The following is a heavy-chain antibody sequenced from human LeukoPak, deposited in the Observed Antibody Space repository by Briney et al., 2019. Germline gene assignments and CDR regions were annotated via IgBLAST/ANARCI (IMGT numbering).Heavy chain of an antibody. CDR1: GGSISSYY. V-gene: IGHV4-59*01. D-gene: IGHD1-26*01. J-gene: IGHJ6*03. CDR3: ARGPSGGSYYYYYYYMDV. CDR2: IYYSGST. Sequence: SQTLSLTCTVSGGSISSYYWSWLRQPPGKGLEWIGYIYYSGSTNYNPSLKSRVTISVDTSKNQFSLKLSSVTAADTAVYYCARGPSGGSYYYYYYYMDVWGKGTTVTISS.